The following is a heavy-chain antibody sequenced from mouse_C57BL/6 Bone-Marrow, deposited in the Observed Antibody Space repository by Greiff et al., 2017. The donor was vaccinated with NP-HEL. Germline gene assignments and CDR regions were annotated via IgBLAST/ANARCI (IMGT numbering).Heavy chain of an antibody. D-gene: IGHD2-3*01. CDR1: EYEFPSHD. V-gene: IGHV5-2*01. Sequence: EVQLQESGGGLVQPGESLKLSCESNEYEFPSHDMSWVRKTPEKRLELVAAINSDGGSTYYPDTMERRFIISRDNTKKTLYLQMSSLRSEDTALYYCASLDGYYVGWYFDVWGTGTTVTVSS. CDR3: ASLDGYYVGWYFDV. CDR2: INSDGGST. J-gene: IGHJ1*03.